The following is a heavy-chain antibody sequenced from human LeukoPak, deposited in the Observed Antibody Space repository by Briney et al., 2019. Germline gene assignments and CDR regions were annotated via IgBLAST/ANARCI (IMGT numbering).Heavy chain of an antibody. D-gene: IGHD2-21*02. J-gene: IGHJ4*02. CDR3: ARSDCGGDCHLLDY. V-gene: IGHV3-23*01. CDR1: GFTFSTYA. CDR2: FGGSGGTI. Sequence: GGSLRLSXAASGFTFSTYAMSWVRQAPGKGLEWVSHFGGSGGTIYYADSVKGRFTISRDNSKNTLYLQMNCLRAEDTAVYYCARSDCGGDCHLLDYWGQGTLVTVSS.